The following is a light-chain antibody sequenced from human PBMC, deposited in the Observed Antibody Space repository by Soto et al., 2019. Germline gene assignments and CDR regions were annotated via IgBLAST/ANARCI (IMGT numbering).Light chain of an antibody. V-gene: IGKV3-11*01. CDR3: QQRRDWPLT. CDR2: DAS. Sequence: EIVLTQSPATLSLSPGERATLSCRASQSVSSYLAWYQHKPGQAPRLLIHDASNRATGISARFSGGGSGTDFTLTNSSLEPEDFAVYYFQQRRDWPLTFGGGTKLEIK. J-gene: IGKJ4*01. CDR1: QSVSSY.